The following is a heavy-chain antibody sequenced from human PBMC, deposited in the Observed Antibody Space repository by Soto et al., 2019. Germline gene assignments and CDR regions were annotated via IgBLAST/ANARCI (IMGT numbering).Heavy chain of an antibody. CDR2: IYYSGST. D-gene: IGHD6-13*01. Sequence: SETLSLTCTVSGGSISSSSYYWGWIRQPPGKGLEWIGSIYYSGSTYYNPSLKSRVTISVDTSKNQFSLKLSSVTAADTALYYCARRWAAAGKYYYYYGMDVWGQGTTVTVSS. CDR3: ARRWAAAGKYYYYYGMDV. CDR1: GGSISSSSYY. V-gene: IGHV4-39*01. J-gene: IGHJ6*02.